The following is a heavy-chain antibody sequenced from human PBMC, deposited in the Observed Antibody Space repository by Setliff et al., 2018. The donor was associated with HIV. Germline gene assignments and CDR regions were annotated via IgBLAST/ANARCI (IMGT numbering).Heavy chain of an antibody. CDR3: ARVPSPLFQEGYFDD. CDR1: GGTFSDYA. CDR2: VIPVFGTL. J-gene: IGHJ4*01. Sequence: SVKVSCKVSGGTFSDYAVTWVRRAPGQGLEWMGGVIPVFGTLYYAQKFKGRVTITTDESTRTAYMELRRLRSEDTAVYYCARVPSPLFQEGYFDDWGQGTLVTGS. D-gene: IGHD2-21*01. V-gene: IGHV1-69*05.